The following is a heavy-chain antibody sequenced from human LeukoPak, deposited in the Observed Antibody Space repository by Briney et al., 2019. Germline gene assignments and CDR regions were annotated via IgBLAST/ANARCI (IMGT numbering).Heavy chain of an antibody. Sequence: GASAKVSCKASGYTFTSYGISWVRQAPGQGLEWMGWISAYNGNTNYAQKLQGRVTMTTDTSTSTAYMELRSLRSDDTAVYYCARPHYYYDSSGLNYFDYWGQGTLVTVSS. CDR3: ARPHYYYDSSGLNYFDY. J-gene: IGHJ4*02. V-gene: IGHV1-18*01. D-gene: IGHD3-22*01. CDR2: ISAYNGNT. CDR1: GYTFTSYG.